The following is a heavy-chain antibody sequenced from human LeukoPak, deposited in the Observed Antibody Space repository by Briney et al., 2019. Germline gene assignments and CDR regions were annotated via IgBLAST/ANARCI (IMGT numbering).Heavy chain of an antibody. V-gene: IGHV3-7*03. D-gene: IGHD3-10*01. CDR1: GFTFSSYA. Sequence: PGGSLRLSCAASGFTFSSYAMSWVRQAPGKGLEWVANIKEDGSEKYYVDSVKGRFTISRDNAKNSLYLQMNSLRAEDTAVYYCAKDASYYYGSGDDAFDIWGQGTMVTVSS. CDR2: IKEDGSEK. J-gene: IGHJ3*02. CDR3: AKDASYYYGSGDDAFDI.